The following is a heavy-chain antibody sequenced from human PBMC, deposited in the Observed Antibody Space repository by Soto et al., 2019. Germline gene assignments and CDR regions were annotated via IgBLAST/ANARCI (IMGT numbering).Heavy chain of an antibody. Sequence: GGSLRLSCAASGFTFSSYAMSWVRQAPGKGLEWVSAISGSGGSTYYADSVKGRFTISRDNSKNTLYLQMNSLRAEDTAVYYCAKGGLYCDPLNYYYYMDVWGKGTTVTVSS. D-gene: IGHD4-17*01. V-gene: IGHV3-23*01. CDR2: ISGSGGST. CDR1: GFTFSSYA. CDR3: AKGGLYCDPLNYYYYMDV. J-gene: IGHJ6*03.